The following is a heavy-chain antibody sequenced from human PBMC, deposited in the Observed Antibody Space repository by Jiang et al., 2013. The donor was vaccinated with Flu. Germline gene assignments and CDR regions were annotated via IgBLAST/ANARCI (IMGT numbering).Heavy chain of an antibody. Sequence: VVQPGRSLRLSCAASGFTLSSCGMHWVRQAPGKGLEWVAVTTYDGGETYYADSVKGRFTISRDNSKNTVYLQMDSLTGEDTAVYYCAKEEDHGDYRTADYWGQGTLVTVSS. J-gene: IGHJ4*02. V-gene: IGHV3-30*18. CDR2: TTYDGGET. CDR1: GFTLSSCG. D-gene: IGHD4-17*01. CDR3: AKEEDHGDYRTADY.